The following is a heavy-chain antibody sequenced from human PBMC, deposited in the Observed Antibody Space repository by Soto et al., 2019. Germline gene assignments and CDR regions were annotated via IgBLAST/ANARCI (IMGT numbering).Heavy chain of an antibody. D-gene: IGHD3-10*01. CDR2: INSDGSST. Sequence: EVQLVESGGGLVQPGGSLRLSCAASGFTFSSYWMHWVRQAPGKGLVWVSRINSDGSSTSYADSVKGRFTISRDNAKNTLYLQMNSLRAEDTAVYYCARDSSYYRYSTMVRGPLDVWGKGTTVTVSS. V-gene: IGHV3-74*01. J-gene: IGHJ6*04. CDR3: ARDSSYYRYSTMVRGPLDV. CDR1: GFTFSSYW.